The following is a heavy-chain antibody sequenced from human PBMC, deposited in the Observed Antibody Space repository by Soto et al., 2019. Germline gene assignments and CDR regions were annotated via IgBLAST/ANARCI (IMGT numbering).Heavy chain of an antibody. J-gene: IGHJ3*02. D-gene: IGHD2-15*01. V-gene: IGHV1-18*01. CDR2: ISAYNGNT. CDR1: GYTFTSYG. Sequence: QVQLVQSGAEVKKPGASVKVSCKASGYTFTSYGSSWVRQAPGQGLEWMGWISAYNGNTNYAQKLQGRVTMTTDTFTSTAYMELRSLRSDDTAVYYCARGGLQDITKGDDAFDIWGQGTMVTVSS. CDR3: ARGGLQDITKGDDAFDI.